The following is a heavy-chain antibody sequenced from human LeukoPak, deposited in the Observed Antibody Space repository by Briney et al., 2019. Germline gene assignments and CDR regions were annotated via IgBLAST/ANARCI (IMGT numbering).Heavy chain of an antibody. Sequence: ASVKVSCKASGYTFSDYYIHWVRQAPGQGLEWMGWMNANSGGTDYAQKLQGRVTMTRDTSISTAYMELSRLTSDDTAVYYCVRGDYYCSSTSCYSPYYYMDVWGKGTTVTVSS. CDR1: GYTFSDYY. CDR3: VRGDYYCSSTSCYSPYYYMDV. D-gene: IGHD2-2*01. V-gene: IGHV1-2*02. CDR2: MNANSGGT. J-gene: IGHJ6*03.